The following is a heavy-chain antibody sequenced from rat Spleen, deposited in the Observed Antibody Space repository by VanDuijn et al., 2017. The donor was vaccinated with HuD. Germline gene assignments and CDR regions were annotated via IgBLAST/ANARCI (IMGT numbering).Heavy chain of an antibody. Sequence: EVQLVESGGGLVQPGRSLKLSCAASGFTFSDFYMAWVRHAPTKGLEWVATISYDSSKTYYRDSVKGRFTISRDNARSTLNLHMDSLRSEDTAIYYCTRRGYLSDWYFDFWGPGTMVTVSS. D-gene: IGHD4-4*01. CDR3: TRRGYLSDWYFDF. V-gene: IGHV5-7*01. J-gene: IGHJ1*01. CDR1: GFTFSDFY. CDR2: ISYDSSKT.